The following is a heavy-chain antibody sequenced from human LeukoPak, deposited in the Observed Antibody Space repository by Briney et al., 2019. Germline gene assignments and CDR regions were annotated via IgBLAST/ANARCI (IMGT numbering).Heavy chain of an antibody. V-gene: IGHV4-31*03. CDR3: ARVGITMVRGVTDAFDI. J-gene: IGHJ3*02. CDR2: IYYSGST. CDR1: GGSISSGGYY. Sequence: SETLSLTCTVSGGSISSGGYYWSWIRQHPGKGLEWIGYIYYSGSTYYNPSLKRRVTISVDTSKNQLSLKLSSVTAADTAVYYCARVGITMVRGVTDAFDIWGQGTMVTVSS. D-gene: IGHD3-10*01.